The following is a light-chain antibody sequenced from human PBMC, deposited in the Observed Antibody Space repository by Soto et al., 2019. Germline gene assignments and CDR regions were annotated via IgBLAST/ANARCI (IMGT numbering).Light chain of an antibody. Sequence: QSALTQPASVSGSPGQSITISCTGTSSDVGGYNYVSWYQQHPGKAPKLMIYDVSNRPSGVSNRFSGSKSGNTASLTIPGLQAEDEDDYYCSSYTSSSTWVFGGGTKVTVL. J-gene: IGLJ3*02. CDR3: SSYTSSSTWV. CDR2: DVS. V-gene: IGLV2-14*01. CDR1: SSDVGGYNY.